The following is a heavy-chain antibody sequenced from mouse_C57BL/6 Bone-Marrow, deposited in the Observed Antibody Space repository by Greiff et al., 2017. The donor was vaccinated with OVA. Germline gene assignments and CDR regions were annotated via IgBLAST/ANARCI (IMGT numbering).Heavy chain of an antibody. J-gene: IGHJ3*01. D-gene: IGHD1-1*01. CDR2: IYPGDGDT. Sequence: VQLQQSGPELVKPGASVKISCKASGYAFSSSWMNWVKQRPGKGLEWIGRIYPGDGDTNYNGKFKGKATLTADKSSSTAYMQLSSLTSEDSAVYCCATPDYYGSSPAWFAYWGQGTLVTVSA. CDR1: GYAFSSSW. V-gene: IGHV1-82*01. CDR3: ATPDYYGSSPAWFAY.